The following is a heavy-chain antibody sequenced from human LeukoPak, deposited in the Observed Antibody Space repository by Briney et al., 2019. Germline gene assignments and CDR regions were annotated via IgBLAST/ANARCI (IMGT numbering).Heavy chain of an antibody. Sequence: ASVKVSCKASGYTFTSYAIIWVRRATGQGLEWMGWMTPNDGKTGYAQKFQGRVTMTGDTSESTAYMELSSLTSDDTAVYYCARDDVLTPFDPWGQGTLVIVSS. CDR1: GYTFTSYA. CDR2: MTPNDGKT. V-gene: IGHV1-8*01. D-gene: IGHD3-9*01. CDR3: ARDDVLTPFDP. J-gene: IGHJ5*02.